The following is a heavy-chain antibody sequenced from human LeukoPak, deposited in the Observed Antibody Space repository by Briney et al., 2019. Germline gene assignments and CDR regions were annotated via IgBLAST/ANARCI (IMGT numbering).Heavy chain of an antibody. V-gene: IGHV1-2*02. CDR2: INPNSGGT. Sequence: ASVKVSCKASGYTFTGYYMHWVRQAPGQGLEWMGWINPNSGGTNYAQKFQGRVTMTRDTSISTAYMELSRLRSDDTAVYYCASGEPYSSGWYYYGMDVWGQGTTVTVSS. J-gene: IGHJ6*02. CDR3: ASGEPYSSGWYYYGMDV. CDR1: GYTFTGYY. D-gene: IGHD6-19*01.